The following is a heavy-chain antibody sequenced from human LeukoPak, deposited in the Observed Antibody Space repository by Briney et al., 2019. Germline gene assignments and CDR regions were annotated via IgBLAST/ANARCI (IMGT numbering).Heavy chain of an antibody. Sequence: GGSLRLSCAASGFTFSNAWMSWVRQAPGKGLEWVGRIKSKTDGGTTDYAAPVKGRFTISRDDSKNTLYLQMNSLKTADTAVYYCTSYSGYDSFDYWGQGTLVTVSS. CDR1: GFTFSNAW. CDR3: TSYSGYDSFDY. D-gene: IGHD5-12*01. V-gene: IGHV3-15*01. CDR2: IKSKTDGGTT. J-gene: IGHJ4*02.